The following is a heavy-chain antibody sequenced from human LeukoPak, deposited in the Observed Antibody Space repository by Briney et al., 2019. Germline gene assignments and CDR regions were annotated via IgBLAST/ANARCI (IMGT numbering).Heavy chain of an antibody. CDR3: ARETGYSTSWYAYYFDY. Sequence: PGGSLRLSCAASGFTVSSNYMSWVRQAPGKGLEWVSVIYSGGSTYYADSVKGRFTISRDNSKNTLNLQMNSLRVEDTAMYYCARETGYSTSWYAYYFDYWGQGTLVTVAS. J-gene: IGHJ4*02. V-gene: IGHV3-53*01. CDR2: IYSGGST. CDR1: GFTVSSNY. D-gene: IGHD6-13*01.